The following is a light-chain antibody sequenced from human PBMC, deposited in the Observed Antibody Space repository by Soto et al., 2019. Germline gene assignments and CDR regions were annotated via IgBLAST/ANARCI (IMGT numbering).Light chain of an antibody. Sequence: DLVMTQSPLSLPVTPGEPASISCRSSQSLVYSNGYNYLVWYLQKPGQSPQLLIYLGSNRASGVPDRFSGSGSGTDFTLKISRVAAEDVGVYYCMQALQTPLTFGPGTKVDIK. CDR1: QSLVYSNGYNY. CDR3: MQALQTPLT. J-gene: IGKJ3*01. CDR2: LGS. V-gene: IGKV2-28*01.